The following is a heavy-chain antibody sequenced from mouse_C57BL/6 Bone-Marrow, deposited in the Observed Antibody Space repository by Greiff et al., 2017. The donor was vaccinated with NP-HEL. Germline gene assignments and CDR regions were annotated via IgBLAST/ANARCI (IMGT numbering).Heavy chain of an antibody. CDR2: INPGSGGT. V-gene: IGHV1-54*01. CDR1: GYAFTNYL. D-gene: IGHD1-1*01. CDR3: AKEGICYYCAWVAY. Sequence: QVQLQQSGAELVRPGTSVKVSCKASGYAFTNYLIEWVKQRPGQGLEWIGVINPGSGGTNYNEKFKGKATLTADKSSSTAYMQLSSLTSEDSAGYVCAKEGICYYCAWVAYWGQGTLVTGSA. J-gene: IGHJ3*01.